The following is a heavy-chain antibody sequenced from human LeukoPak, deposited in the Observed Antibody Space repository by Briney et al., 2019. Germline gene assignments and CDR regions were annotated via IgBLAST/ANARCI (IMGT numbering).Heavy chain of an antibody. Sequence: GGSLRLSWAASGFTFSTYGMHWVRQAPGKGLEWVSFIRYVGINKYYADSVKGRFTIFRDNSKNTLYLQMNSLRPEDTALYYCARSGPRSRDGYNYRYYFDYWGQGTLVTVSS. CDR3: ARSGPRSRDGYNYRYYFDY. CDR2: IRYVGINK. V-gene: IGHV3-30*02. J-gene: IGHJ4*02. D-gene: IGHD5-24*01. CDR1: GFTFSTYG.